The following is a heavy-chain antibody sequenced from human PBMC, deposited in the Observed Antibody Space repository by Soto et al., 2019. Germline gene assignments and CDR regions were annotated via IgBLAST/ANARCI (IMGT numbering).Heavy chain of an antibody. D-gene: IGHD4-17*01. CDR2: IKSKTDGGTT. CDR1: GFTFSNAW. CDR3: TTDPGMTTVTTVHYYYYYMDV. Sequence: GGSLRLSCAASGFTFSNAWMSWVRQAPGKGLEWVGRIKSKTDGGTTDYAAPVKGRFTISRDDSKNTLYLQMNSLKTEDTAVYYCTTDPGMTTVTTVHYYYYYMDVWGKGTTVTVSS. V-gene: IGHV3-15*01. J-gene: IGHJ6*03.